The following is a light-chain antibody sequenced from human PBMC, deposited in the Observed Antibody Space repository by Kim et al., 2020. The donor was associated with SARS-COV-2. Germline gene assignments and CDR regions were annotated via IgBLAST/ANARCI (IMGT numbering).Light chain of an antibody. CDR2: SDN. J-gene: IGLJ3*02. CDR1: NSNIGRNT. V-gene: IGLV1-44*01. Sequence: QRVTISCSGSNSNIGRNTVNWYQQLPGTAPKLLIYSDNERPSGVPDRFSVSKSGTSASLAISGLQSEDEADYYCAAWDDSLNGPVFGGGTQLTVL. CDR3: AAWDDSLNGPV.